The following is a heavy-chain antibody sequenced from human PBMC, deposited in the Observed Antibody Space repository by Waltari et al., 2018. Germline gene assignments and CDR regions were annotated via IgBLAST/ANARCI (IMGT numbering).Heavy chain of an antibody. V-gene: IGHV4-59*01. Sequence: QVQLQESGPGLVKPSETLSLTRTVPGGSISSYHWSWIRPPPGKGLEWFGYIYYSGRTNYNPSLKSRVTISVDTSKNQFSLKLSSVTAADTAVYYCARTWFGELYFWFDPWGQGTLVTVSS. J-gene: IGHJ5*02. CDR1: GGSISSYH. D-gene: IGHD3-10*01. CDR3: ARTWFGELYFWFDP. CDR2: IYYSGRT.